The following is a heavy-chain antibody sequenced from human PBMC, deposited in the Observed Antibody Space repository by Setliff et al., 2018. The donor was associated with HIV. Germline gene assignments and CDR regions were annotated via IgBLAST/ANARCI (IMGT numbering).Heavy chain of an antibody. CDR1: GGSISSGSYY. CDR2: IYTSGST. V-gene: IGHV4-61*02. J-gene: IGHJ2*01. Sequence: SETLSLTCTVSGGSISSGSYYWNWIRQPAGKGLEWIGRIYTSGSTNYNPSLKSRVTISVDTSKNQFSLKLNSVTAADTAVYYCARETNASGSLTAYWYFDLWGRGTLVTVS. D-gene: IGHD3-10*01. CDR3: ARETNASGSLTAYWYFDL.